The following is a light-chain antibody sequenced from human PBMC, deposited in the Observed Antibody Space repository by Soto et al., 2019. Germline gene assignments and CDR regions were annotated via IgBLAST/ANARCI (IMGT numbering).Light chain of an antibody. J-gene: IGLJ2*01. V-gene: IGLV2-8*01. CDR1: SSDVAGYNY. CDR2: EVS. Sequence: QSALTQPPSASGSPGQSVTISCTGTSSDVAGYNYVSWYQQHPGKAPKLMIYEVSKRPSRVPDRFSGSKSGNTASLTVSGLQAEDEADYYCSSYAGNNNLVFGGGTKLTVL. CDR3: SSYAGNNNLV.